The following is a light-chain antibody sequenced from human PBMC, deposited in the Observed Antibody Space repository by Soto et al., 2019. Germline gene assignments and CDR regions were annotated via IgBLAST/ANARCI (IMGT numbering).Light chain of an antibody. V-gene: IGKV3-11*01. CDR3: QQRSGWPYT. Sequence: EIVLTQSPATLSLSPGERATLSCRASQSVSSYLAWYQQKPGQAPRLLIYDASNRATGIPARFSSSGSGTDFTLTISSLEPEDFAVYYCQQRSGWPYTFGQGTKLEIK. CDR2: DAS. CDR1: QSVSSY. J-gene: IGKJ2*01.